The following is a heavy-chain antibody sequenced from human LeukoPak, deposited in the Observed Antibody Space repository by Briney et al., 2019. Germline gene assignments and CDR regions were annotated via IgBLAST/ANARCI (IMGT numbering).Heavy chain of an antibody. CDR2: IYYSGST. V-gene: IGHV4-59*01. J-gene: IGHJ4*02. Sequence: STETLSLTCTVSGGSISSYYWSWIRQPPGKGLVWIGYIYYSGSTNYNPSLKSRVTISVDTSKNQFSLKLSSVTAADTAVYYCAKVPRQYYYDSSGYGWGQGTLVTVSS. D-gene: IGHD3-22*01. CDR1: GGSISSYY. CDR3: AKVPRQYYYDSSGYG.